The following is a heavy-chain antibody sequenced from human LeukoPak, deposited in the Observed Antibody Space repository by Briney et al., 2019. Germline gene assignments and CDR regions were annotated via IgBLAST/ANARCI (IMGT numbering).Heavy chain of an antibody. CDR2: MNPNSGNT. V-gene: IGHV1-8*01. D-gene: IGHD1-26*01. CDR3: ATGRVVGATRELDY. CDR1: GYTFTSYD. J-gene: IGHJ4*02. Sequence: ASVKVSCKASGYTFTSYDINWVRQATGQGLEWMGRMNPNSGNTGYAQKFQGRATMTRNTSISTAYMELSSLRSEDTAVYYCATGRVVGATRELDYWGQGTLVTVSS.